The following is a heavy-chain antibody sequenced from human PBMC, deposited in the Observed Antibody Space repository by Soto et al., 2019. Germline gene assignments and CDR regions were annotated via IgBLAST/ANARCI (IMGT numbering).Heavy chain of an antibody. V-gene: IGHV3-7*03. CDR3: AKGVPGIAVAGAGYFQH. J-gene: IGHJ1*01. CDR1: GFTFSSYW. D-gene: IGHD6-19*01. CDR2: IKQDGSEK. Sequence: HPGGSLRLSCAASGFTFSSYWMSWVRQAPGKGLEWVANIKQDGSEKYYVDSVKGRFTISRDNAKNSLYLQMNSLRAEDTAVYYCAKGVPGIAVAGAGYFQHWGQGTLVTVSS.